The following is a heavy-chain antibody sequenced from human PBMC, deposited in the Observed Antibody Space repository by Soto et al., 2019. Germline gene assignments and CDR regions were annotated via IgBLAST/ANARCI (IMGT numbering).Heavy chain of an antibody. CDR1: GGTFSSYA. J-gene: IGHJ4*02. CDR3: ARDVDYYDSSGYDY. D-gene: IGHD3-22*01. Sequence: ASVKVSCKASGGTFSSYAISWVRQAPGQGLEWMGGIIPIFGTANYAQKFQGRVTITADESTSTAYMELSSLRSEDTAVYYCARDVDYYDSSGYDYWGQGTLVTVSS. CDR2: IIPIFGTA. V-gene: IGHV1-69*13.